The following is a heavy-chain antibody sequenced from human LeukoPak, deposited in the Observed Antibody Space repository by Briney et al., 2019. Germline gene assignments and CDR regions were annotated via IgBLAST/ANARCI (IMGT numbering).Heavy chain of an antibody. V-gene: IGHV4-39*01. CDR2: IYYSGST. J-gene: IGHJ4*02. D-gene: IGHD3-10*01. CDR3: ARQIGLLWFGELLYNFDY. CDR1: GGSISSSSYY. Sequence: SETLSLTCTVSGGSISSSSYYWGWIRQPPGKGLEWIGSIYYSGSTYYNPSLKSRVTISVDTSKNQFSLKLSSVTAADTAVYYCARQIGLLWFGELLYNFDYWGQGTLVTVSS.